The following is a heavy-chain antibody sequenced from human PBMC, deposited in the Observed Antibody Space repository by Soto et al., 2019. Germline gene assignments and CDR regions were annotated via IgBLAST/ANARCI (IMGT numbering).Heavy chain of an antibody. CDR1: GFTFSNYA. CDR3: ARPLWRDDYNWGYFDL. CDR2: ISYDGSNK. V-gene: IGHV3-30-3*01. J-gene: IGHJ2*01. D-gene: IGHD4-4*01. Sequence: QVQLVESGGGVVQPGRSLRLSCAASGFTFSNYAMHWVRQAPGKGLEWVAVISYDGSNKYYADSVKGRFTISRDNSKNSLYLQMNSLRAEDTAVYYWARPLWRDDYNWGYFDLWGRGTLVSVSS.